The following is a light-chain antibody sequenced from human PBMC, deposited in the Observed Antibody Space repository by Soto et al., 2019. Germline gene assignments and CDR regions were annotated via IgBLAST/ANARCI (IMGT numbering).Light chain of an antibody. V-gene: IGKV3-15*01. CDR1: QNISSN. CDR3: QQYNNCLWT. CDR2: GAS. Sequence: EIVMTQSPATLSVSPGERATLSCRASQNISSNLAWYQQQPGQAPRVLIDGASTRATGIPARFSGSGSGTEFTLTISSLQSEDFAVYYCQQYNNCLWTFGQGTKVEIK. J-gene: IGKJ1*01.